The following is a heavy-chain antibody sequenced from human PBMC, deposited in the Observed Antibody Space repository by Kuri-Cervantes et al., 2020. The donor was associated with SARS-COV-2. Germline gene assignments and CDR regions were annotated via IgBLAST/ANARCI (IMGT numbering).Heavy chain of an antibody. CDR2: IDWDDDK. CDR3: ARIQATTVIADF. D-gene: IGHD4-11*01. CDR1: GFSLSTSGMC. Sequence: SGPTLVKPTQTLTLTCTFSGFSLSTSGMCVSWIRQLPGKALEWLARIDWDDDKYYSTSLRTRLTISKDTSKNQVVLTMTNVDPVDTATYYCARIQATTVIADFWGQGTLVTVSS. J-gene: IGHJ4*02. V-gene: IGHV2-70*11.